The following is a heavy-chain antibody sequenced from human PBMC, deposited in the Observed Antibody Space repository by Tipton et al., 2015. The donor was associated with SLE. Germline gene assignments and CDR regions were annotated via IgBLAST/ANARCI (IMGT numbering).Heavy chain of an antibody. CDR2: IYDSQRT. CDR1: GASISNYY. Sequence: TLSLTCTVSGASISNYYWSWIRQPPGKGLEWIGYIYDSQRTYYNPSLKSRVTMSVDTSKTQFSLKLSSLTAADTAVYYCARVVTVVATHYYDMDVWGQGTTVTVSS. D-gene: IGHD2-15*01. J-gene: IGHJ6*02. V-gene: IGHV4-59*12. CDR3: ARVVTVVATHYYDMDV.